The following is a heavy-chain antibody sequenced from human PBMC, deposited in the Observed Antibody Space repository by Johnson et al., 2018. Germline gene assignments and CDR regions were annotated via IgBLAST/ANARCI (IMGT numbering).Heavy chain of an antibody. V-gene: IGHV3-33*01. CDR1: GFTLRSYG. D-gene: IGHD1-26*01. Sequence: QVQLVQSGGGVVQPGTSXRLACATSGFTLRSYGVHWVRQAPGKGLEWVALIWHDGSRKYYAESVKGRFTISRDTSMNTLFLQMNRLRPEDTAVYYCARDWREVTVDYWGQGTLVTVSS. CDR3: ARDWREVTVDY. J-gene: IGHJ4*02. CDR2: IWHDGSRK.